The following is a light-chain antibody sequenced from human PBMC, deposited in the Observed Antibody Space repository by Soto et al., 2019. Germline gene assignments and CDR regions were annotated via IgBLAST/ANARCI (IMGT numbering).Light chain of an antibody. CDR1: QSVGSNY. J-gene: IGKJ1*01. CDR2: GAS. Sequence: EIVLTQFPGTLSLSPGERATLSCRASQSVGSNYLAWYQQRPGQPPSLLIFGASHRAPDIPDRFSGSGSGTDFTLTISRLEPEDFAVYYCQQYGSSTLTFGQGTKVEIK. V-gene: IGKV3-20*01. CDR3: QQYGSSTLT.